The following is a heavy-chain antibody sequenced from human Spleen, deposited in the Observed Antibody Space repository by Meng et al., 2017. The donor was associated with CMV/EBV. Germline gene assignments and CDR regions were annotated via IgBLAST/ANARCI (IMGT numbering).Heavy chain of an antibody. CDR2: INPNSGGT. J-gene: IGHJ4*02. CDR3: ARAYYDYVWGSYRFGY. Sequence: YTFTGYYLHWVRQAPGQGLEWMGWINPNSGGTNYAQKFQGRVTMTRDTSISTAYMELSRLRSDDTAVYYCARAYYDYVWGSYRFGYWGQGTLVTVSS. D-gene: IGHD3-16*02. V-gene: IGHV1-2*02. CDR1: YTFTGYY.